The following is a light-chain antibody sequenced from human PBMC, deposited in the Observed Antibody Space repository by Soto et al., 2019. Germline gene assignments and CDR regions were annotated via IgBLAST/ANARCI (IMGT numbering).Light chain of an antibody. CDR1: QSVSTW. CDR2: KAS. Sequence: DIQMTQSPSTLSASVGDRVTITCRASQSVSTWLARYQQKPGKAPKLLIYKASNLESGVPSRFTGSGSGTEFTLTISSLQSEDFAVYYCQQYNNWFSITFGQGTRLEIK. CDR3: QQYNNWFSIT. J-gene: IGKJ5*01. V-gene: IGKV1-5*03.